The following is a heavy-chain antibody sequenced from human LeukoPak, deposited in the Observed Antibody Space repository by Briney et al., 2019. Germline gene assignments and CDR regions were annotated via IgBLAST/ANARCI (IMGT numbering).Heavy chain of an antibody. CDR1: GFTFSSYA. J-gene: IGHJ3*01. D-gene: IGHD6-19*01. CDR2: ITGTGGST. V-gene: IGHV3-23*01. CDR3: AEVRDTRDWYKDAFDV. Sequence: PGGSLRLSCAASGFTFSSYAMSWVRQAPGKGLEWVSAITGTGGSTYYVASVKGRFTVSRDNSRNTLYLQMSSLRAEDSAMYYCAEVRDTRDWYKDAFDVWGQGTRVTVSS.